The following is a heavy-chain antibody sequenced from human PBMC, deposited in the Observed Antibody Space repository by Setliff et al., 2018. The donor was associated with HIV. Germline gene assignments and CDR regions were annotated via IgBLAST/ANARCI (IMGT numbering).Heavy chain of an antibody. CDR2: IYHSGST. D-gene: IGHD3-10*01. CDR3: ARVEYYGSGSYYYNWYFDL. CDR1: GYSISSAYY. J-gene: IGHJ2*01. Sequence: SETLSLTCAVSGYSISSAYYWGWIRQPLGKGLEWIASIYHSGSTYYNPSLKSRVTISVDTSKNQFSLRLSSVTAADTAVYYCARVEYYGSGSYYYNWYFDLWGRGTLVTVSS. V-gene: IGHV4-38-2*01.